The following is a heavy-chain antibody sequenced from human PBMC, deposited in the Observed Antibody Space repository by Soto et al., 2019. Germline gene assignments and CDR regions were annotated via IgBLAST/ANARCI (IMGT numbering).Heavy chain of an antibody. D-gene: IGHD1-26*01. Sequence: PGGSLRLSCAGSGYTFRRYWMHWVRQAPGEGLVWVSRINEDGTITTYEDSVKGRFTITRDNAKNTLYLQMHSLRVEDTAVYFCSRATYGSEDYWGQRPIVTVAX. CDR3: SRATYGSEDY. V-gene: IGHV3-74*01. J-gene: IGHJ4*02. CDR2: INEDGTIT. CDR1: GYTFRRYW.